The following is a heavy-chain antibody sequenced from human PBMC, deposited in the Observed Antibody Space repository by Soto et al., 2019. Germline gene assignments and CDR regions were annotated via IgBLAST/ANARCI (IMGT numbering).Heavy chain of an antibody. CDR2: INAGNGKT. CDR3: ARDVSSHSSGWYYSDY. Sequence: QVQLVQSGAEVKKPGASVKVFCKASGYTFTIYAIHWLRQAPGQSLEWMGWINAGNGKTKYSQKFQGRVTITRDTDASTAYMELSSLRSEDTAVYYCARDVSSHSSGWYYSDYWGQGTLVTVSS. CDR1: GYTFTIYA. V-gene: IGHV1-3*01. J-gene: IGHJ4*02. D-gene: IGHD6-19*01.